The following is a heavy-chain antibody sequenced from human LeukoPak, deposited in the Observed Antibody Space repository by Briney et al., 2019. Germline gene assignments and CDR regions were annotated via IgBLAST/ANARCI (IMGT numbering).Heavy chain of an antibody. CDR3: AKSYGRARAFAY. Sequence: GGSLRLSCAASGFTFSSYAMSWVRQAPGKGVDGVSAISGSGGSTYYAASVTGRFPISRDHSKNTLYLQMTSLRAEDTAVYYCAKSYGRARAFAYWGQGTLVTVSS. V-gene: IGHV3-23*01. CDR2: ISGSGGST. CDR1: GFTFSSYA. J-gene: IGHJ4*02. D-gene: IGHD4-17*01.